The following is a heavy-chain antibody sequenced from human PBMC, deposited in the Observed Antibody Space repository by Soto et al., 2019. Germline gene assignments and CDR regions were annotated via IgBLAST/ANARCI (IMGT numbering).Heavy chain of an antibody. V-gene: IGHV3-66*01. CDR2: LYSAGTT. J-gene: IGHJ3*02. D-gene: IGHD1-7*01. Sequence: GGSLRLSCAASGFTVSSHYMSWVRQAPGKGLEWVSILYSAGTTYYADSVKGRFTISRDSSKNTLYLQMTSLRDEDTAVYYCARGTQRNLRFAIWGQGTMVTVSS. CDR3: ARGTQRNLRFAI. CDR1: GFTVSSHY.